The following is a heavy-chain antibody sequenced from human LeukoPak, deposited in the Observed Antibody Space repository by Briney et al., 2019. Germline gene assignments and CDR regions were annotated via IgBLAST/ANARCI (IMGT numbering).Heavy chain of an antibody. J-gene: IGHJ4*02. CDR2: IIVGSGAT. V-gene: IGHV1-58*01. CDR3: AADLSNPRMGASYLDS. Sequence: SVKVSCKASGFTSTNFAVQWVRQARGQRLEWIGWIIVGSGATKCAQDFQERVTITRDLSTSTLHMELRSLTSEDTAVYYCAADLSNPRMGASYLDSWGQGTLVTVSS. CDR1: GFTSTNFA. D-gene: IGHD3-16*01.